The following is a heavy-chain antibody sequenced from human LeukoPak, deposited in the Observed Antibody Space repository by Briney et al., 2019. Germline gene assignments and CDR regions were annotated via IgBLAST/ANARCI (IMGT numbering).Heavy chain of an antibody. CDR2: IYSGGST. CDR3: ARVLWFGELIDY. V-gene: IGHV3-53*01. Sequence: GGSLRLSCAASGFTVSSNYMSWVRQAPGKGLEWVSVIYSGGSTYYADSVKGRFTISRDNSKNTLHLQMNSLRAEDTAVYYCARVLWFGELIDYWGQGTLVTVSS. CDR1: GFTVSSNY. J-gene: IGHJ4*02. D-gene: IGHD3-10*01.